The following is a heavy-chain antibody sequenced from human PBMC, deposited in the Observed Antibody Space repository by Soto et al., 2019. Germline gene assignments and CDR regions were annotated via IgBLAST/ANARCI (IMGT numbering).Heavy chain of an antibody. CDR1: GYTFTSYG. J-gene: IGHJ4*02. CDR2: ISAYNGNT. Sequence: QVQLVQSGAEVKKPGASVKVSCKASGYTFTSYGVSWVRQAPGQGLEWMGWISAYNGNTKDAQKLQGRVTMTTDTSTNTAYMDLRSLRSDGTAVYYCARDSPPVGYWGQGTLVTVSS. CDR3: ARDSPPVGY. V-gene: IGHV1-18*01.